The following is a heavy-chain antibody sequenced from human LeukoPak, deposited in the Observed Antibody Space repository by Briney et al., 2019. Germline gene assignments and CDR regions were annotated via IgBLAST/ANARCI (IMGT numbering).Heavy chain of an antibody. D-gene: IGHD6-13*01. J-gene: IGHJ4*02. CDR2: ISAYNGNT. CDR1: GYTFTSYG. V-gene: IGHV1-18*01. Sequence: GASVKVSCKASGYTFTSYGISWVRQAPGQGLEWMGWISAYNGNTNYAQKLQGRVTMTTDTSTSTAYMELRSLRSDDTAVYYCARDYNGYSSSHNIFDYWGQGTLVTVSS. CDR3: ARDYNGYSSSHNIFDY.